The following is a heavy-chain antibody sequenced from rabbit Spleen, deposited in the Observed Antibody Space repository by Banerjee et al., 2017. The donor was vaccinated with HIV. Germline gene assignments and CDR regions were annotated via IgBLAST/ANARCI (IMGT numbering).Heavy chain of an antibody. J-gene: IGHJ4*01. V-gene: IGHV1S40*01. Sequence: QSLEESGGDLVKPGASLTLTCTASGSDISNYYIYWVRQAPGKGLEWIACINTATGKAVYASWAKGRFTISKTSSTTVTLQMTSLTAADTATYFCARDLAGVIGWNFNLWGPGTLVTVS. CDR2: INTATGKA. CDR3: ARDLAGVIGWNFNL. CDR1: GSDISNYY. D-gene: IGHD4-1*01.